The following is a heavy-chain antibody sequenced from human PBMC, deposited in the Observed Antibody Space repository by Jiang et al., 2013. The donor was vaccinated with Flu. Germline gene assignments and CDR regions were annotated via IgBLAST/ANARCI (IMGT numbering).Heavy chain of an antibody. CDR3: AVGSSGYFGGTTFDY. Sequence: KPSGTLSLTWAVSGGSISSSNWWSWVRQPPGKGLEWIGEIYHSGSTNYNPSLKSRVTISVDKSKNQFSLKLSSVTAADTAVYYCAVGSSGYFGGTTFDYWGPGNPGHRLL. CDR1: GGSISSSNW. J-gene: IGHJ4*02. D-gene: IGHD3-22*01. V-gene: IGHV4-4*02. CDR2: IYHSGST.